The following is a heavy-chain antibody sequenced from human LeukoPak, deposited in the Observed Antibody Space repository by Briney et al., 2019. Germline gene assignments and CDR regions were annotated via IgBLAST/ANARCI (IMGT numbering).Heavy chain of an antibody. CDR1: GFTFSSAW. CDR3: TRYYYEGYFDL. CDR2: IKNKADGETK. V-gene: IGHV3-15*01. Sequence: GGSLRLSCAASGFTFSSAWMTWVRQAPGKGLEWVGRIKNKADGETKDYAAPVKGRFIISRDDSKDTVYLQMNSLMTEDTAFYYCTRYYYEGYFDLWGRGALVTVSS. J-gene: IGHJ2*01. D-gene: IGHD3-22*01.